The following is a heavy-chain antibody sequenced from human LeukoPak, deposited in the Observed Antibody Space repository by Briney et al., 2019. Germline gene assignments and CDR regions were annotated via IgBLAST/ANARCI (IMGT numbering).Heavy chain of an antibody. D-gene: IGHD6-25*01. Sequence: PSETLSLTCTVSGGSISSGSYYWNWIRQPAGKGLEWIGRIYTSGSTNYNPSLKSRVTISVDTSKNQFSLKLSSVTAADTAVYYCARAPQRSLDAFDIWGQGTMVTVSS. CDR1: GGSISSGSYY. V-gene: IGHV4-61*02. J-gene: IGHJ3*02. CDR2: IYTSGST. CDR3: ARAPQRSLDAFDI.